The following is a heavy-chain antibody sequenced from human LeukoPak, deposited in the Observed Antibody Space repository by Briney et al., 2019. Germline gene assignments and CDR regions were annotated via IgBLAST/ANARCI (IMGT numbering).Heavy chain of an antibody. CDR1: GVSLSTSGMC. CDR3: ARMSYDSSGYYTRTFDY. D-gene: IGHD3-22*01. Sequence: ESGPTLVNPTQTLTLACTFSGVSLSTSGMCVSWIRQPPGKALEWLARIDWDDDKYYSTSLKTRLTISKDTSKNQVVLTMTNMDAVDTATYYCARMSYDSSGYYTRTFDYWGQGTLVTVSS. CDR2: IDWDDDK. V-gene: IGHV2-70*11. J-gene: IGHJ4*02.